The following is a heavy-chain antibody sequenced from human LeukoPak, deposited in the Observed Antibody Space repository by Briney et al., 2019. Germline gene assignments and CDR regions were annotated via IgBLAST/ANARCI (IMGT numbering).Heavy chain of an antibody. CDR3: AKGTPATSN. CDR1: GFTFSNYG. V-gene: IGHV3-30*18. J-gene: IGHJ4*02. CDR2: ISSAGNNQ. Sequence: GGSLRRSCAASGFTFSNYGMHWVRQAPGKGLEWVAVISSAGNNQYYVDSVKGRFTISRDNSQNTLYLQMNSLRAEDTAVYYCAKGTPATSNWGQGTLVTVYS. D-gene: IGHD6-25*01.